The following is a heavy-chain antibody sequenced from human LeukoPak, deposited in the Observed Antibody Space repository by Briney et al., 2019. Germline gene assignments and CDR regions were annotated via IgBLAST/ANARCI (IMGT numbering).Heavy chain of an antibody. J-gene: IGHJ6*02. V-gene: IGHV3-9*01. D-gene: IGHD4-17*01. CDR2: ISWNSGSI. CDR1: GFTFDDYA. Sequence: PGGSLRLSCAASGFTFDDYAMHWVRQAPGKGLEWVSGISWNSGSIGYADSVKGRFTIPRDNAKNSLYLQMNSLRAEDTALYYCAKDREYGDFSYYYYGMDVWGQGTTVTVSS. CDR3: AKDREYGDFSYYYYGMDV.